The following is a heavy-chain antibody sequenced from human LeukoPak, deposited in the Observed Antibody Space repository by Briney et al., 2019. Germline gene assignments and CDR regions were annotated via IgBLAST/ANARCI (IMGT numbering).Heavy chain of an antibody. Sequence: PGGSLRLSCAASGFTFSSYSMNWVRQAPGKGLEWVSSISSSSSYIYYADSVKGRFTISRDNAKNSLYLQMNSLRAEDTALYYCATGPSFCGGGCYYYFAYWGRGALVTVSS. D-gene: IGHD2-21*02. CDR3: ATGPSFCGGGCYYYFAY. CDR1: GFTFSSYS. CDR2: ISSSSSYI. J-gene: IGHJ4*02. V-gene: IGHV3-21*06.